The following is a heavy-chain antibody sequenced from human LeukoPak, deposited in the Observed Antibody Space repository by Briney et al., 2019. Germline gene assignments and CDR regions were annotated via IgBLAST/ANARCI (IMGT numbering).Heavy chain of an antibody. CDR2: IYYSGST. J-gene: IGHJ3*02. Sequence: SETLSLTCTVSGGSISSYYWSWIRQPPGKGLEWIEYIYYSGSTNYNPSLKSRVTISVDTSKNQFSLKLSSVTAADTAVYYCAREADYSNYEGAFDIWGQGTMVTVSS. CDR1: GGSISSYY. V-gene: IGHV4-59*01. CDR3: AREADYSNYEGAFDI. D-gene: IGHD4-11*01.